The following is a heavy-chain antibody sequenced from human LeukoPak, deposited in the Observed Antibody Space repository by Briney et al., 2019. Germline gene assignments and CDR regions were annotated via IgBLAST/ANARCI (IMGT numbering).Heavy chain of an antibody. CDR2: INPSDGST. V-gene: IGHV1-46*01. J-gene: IGHJ3*02. Sequence: ASVKVSSKASEYTFTNSYMQWVLQAPGQGLEWMGIINPSDGSTYYPQKFRGRVTMTRDRSTSTVYMELSSLRSEDTAVYYCSRKYCSGGSCPGDAFDIWGQGTMLTVSS. CDR3: SRKYCSGGSCPGDAFDI. D-gene: IGHD2-15*01. CDR1: EYTFTNSY.